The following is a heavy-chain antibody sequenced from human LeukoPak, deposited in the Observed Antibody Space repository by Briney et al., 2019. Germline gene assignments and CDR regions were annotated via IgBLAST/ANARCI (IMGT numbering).Heavy chain of an antibody. CDR3: ASAIVAGFVEKPAGYY. J-gene: IGHJ4*02. Sequence: GGSLRLSCAASGFTFSSYSMNWVRQAPGKGLEWISYISTSSTTIYDADSVKGRFTISRDNAKNSLYLQMNSLRAEDTAVYYCASAIVAGFVEKPAGYYWGQGTLVTVSS. CDR1: GFTFSSYS. V-gene: IGHV3-48*01. CDR2: ISTSSTTI. D-gene: IGHD5-12*01.